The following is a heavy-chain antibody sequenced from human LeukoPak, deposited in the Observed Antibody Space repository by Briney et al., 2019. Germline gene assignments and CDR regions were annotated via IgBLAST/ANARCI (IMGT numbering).Heavy chain of an antibody. CDR2: IYWDDDN. Sequence: SGPTLVNPTQTLTLTCTFSGFSLSTSGVGVGSIPHPPGKALEWLALIYWDDDNRYTPSPKSRLTITKDTSKHQVVLTMTNMDPVDTATYYCAHINSLYYYDSSGYLRYYYYYMDAWGKGTTVTVSS. D-gene: IGHD3-22*01. CDR1: GFSLSTSGVG. V-gene: IGHV2-5*02. CDR3: AHINSLYYYDSSGYLRYYYYYMDA. J-gene: IGHJ6*03.